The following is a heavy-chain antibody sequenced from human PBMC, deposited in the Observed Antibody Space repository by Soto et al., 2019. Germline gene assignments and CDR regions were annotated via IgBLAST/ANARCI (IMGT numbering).Heavy chain of an antibody. V-gene: IGHV1-8*01. Sequence: QVQLVQSGAEVKKPGASVKVSCKASGYTFTSYDITWVRQATGQGLEWMGWMNPNSGNTGYAQKFQGRVTMTRNTSISTAYMGLSSLRSEATAVYYCAGPRRGYCSGGTCHSPSDYWAQGPLVTVPS. D-gene: IGHD2-15*01. J-gene: IGHJ4*02. CDR3: AGPRRGYCSGGTCHSPSDY. CDR1: GYTFTSYD. CDR2: MNPNSGNT.